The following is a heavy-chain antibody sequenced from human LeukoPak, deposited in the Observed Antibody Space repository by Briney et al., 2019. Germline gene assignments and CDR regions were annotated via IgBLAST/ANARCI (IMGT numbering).Heavy chain of an antibody. CDR1: GGSFSGYY. Sequence: SETLSLTCAVYGGSFSGYYWSWIRQPPGKGLEWIGEINHSGSTNYNPSLKSRVTISVDTSKNQFSLKLSSVTAADTAVYYCARFPRYWGQGTLVTVSS. CDR3: ARFPRY. J-gene: IGHJ4*02. V-gene: IGHV4-34*01. CDR2: INHSGST.